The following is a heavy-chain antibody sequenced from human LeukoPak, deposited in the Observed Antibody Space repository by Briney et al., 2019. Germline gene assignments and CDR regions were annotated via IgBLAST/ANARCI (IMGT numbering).Heavy chain of an antibody. V-gene: IGHV4-4*09. CDR1: GGSISSYY. CDR2: IYTSGST. J-gene: IGHJ2*01. CDR3: ARRTRWYFDL. Sequence: SATLSLTCTVSGGSISSYYWSWIRQPPGKGLEWIGYIYTSGSTNYNPSLKSRVTISVDTSKNQFSLKLSSVTAADTAVYYCARRTRWYFDLWGRGTLVTVSS. D-gene: IGHD2-2*01.